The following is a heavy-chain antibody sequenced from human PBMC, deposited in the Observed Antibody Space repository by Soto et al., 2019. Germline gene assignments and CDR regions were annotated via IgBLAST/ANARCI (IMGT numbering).Heavy chain of an antibody. CDR1: GGSISSGDYY. D-gene: IGHD6-13*01. CDR2: IYFSGGT. Sequence: SETLSLTCTVSGGSISSGDYYWSRLRQPPGKGLEWIGYIYFSGGTYYTPSLRGRVTMSVDTSKNQFSLKLTSVTAADTAVYYCVSDRSAGAGFAYLAYWAPATLVTVSS. V-gene: IGHV4-30-4*01. J-gene: IGHJ4*02. CDR3: VSDRSAGAGFAYLAY.